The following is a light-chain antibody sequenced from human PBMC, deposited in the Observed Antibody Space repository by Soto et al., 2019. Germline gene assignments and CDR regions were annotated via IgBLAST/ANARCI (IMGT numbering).Light chain of an antibody. CDR2: GAS. CDR3: QQYNNWPPWT. V-gene: IGKV3D-15*01. CDR1: QRVSSN. J-gene: IGKJ1*01. Sequence: EIVMTQSPATLSFSPGERATLSCRASQRVSSNLAWYQQKPGQAPRLLIYGASTRATGIPARFSGSGSGTEFTLTISSLQSEDFAVYYCQQYNNWPPWTFGQGTKMEIK.